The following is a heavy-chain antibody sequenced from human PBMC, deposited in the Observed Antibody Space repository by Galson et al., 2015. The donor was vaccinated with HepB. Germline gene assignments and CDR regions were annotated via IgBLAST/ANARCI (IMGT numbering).Heavy chain of an antibody. CDR1: GATFSNYG. J-gene: IGHJ6*02. V-gene: IGHV7-4-1*02. CDR2: INTNTGKP. Sequence: SVKVSCKASGATFSNYGLNWVRQAPGQGLEWMGWINTNTGKPAFAPGFTGRFVFSLDTSVSTAYLQISSLKAEDTAVYYCARSSSWHLLYGMDVWGHGTTVTVSS. D-gene: IGHD6-13*01. CDR3: ARSSSWHLLYGMDV.